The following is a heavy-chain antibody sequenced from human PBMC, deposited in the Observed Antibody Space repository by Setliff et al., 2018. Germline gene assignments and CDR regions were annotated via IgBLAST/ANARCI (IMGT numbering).Heavy chain of an antibody. Sequence: SETLSLTCTVSGGAISSYYWSWIRQPPGKRLEWIGYIYYSGSTNYNPSLESRVTISVDTSKNQFSLRLNSATAADTAVYYCARLRGAFDYWGQGTLVTVAS. V-gene: IGHV4-59*01. D-gene: IGHD3-16*01. CDR3: ARLRGAFDY. CDR1: GGAISSYY. J-gene: IGHJ4*02. CDR2: IYYSGST.